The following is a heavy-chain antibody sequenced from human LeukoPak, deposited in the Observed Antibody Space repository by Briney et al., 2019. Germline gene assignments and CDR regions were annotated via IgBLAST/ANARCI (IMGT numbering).Heavy chain of an antibody. V-gene: IGHV1-69*13. CDR3: ARVAEPSSVNILTGTTGYYFDY. J-gene: IGHJ4*02. D-gene: IGHD3-9*01. Sequence: SVKVSCKASGYTFTSYYMHWVRQAPGQGLEWMGGIIPIFGTANYAQKFQGRVTITADESTSTAYMELSSLRSEDTAVYYCARVAEPSSVNILTGTTGYYFDYWGQGTLVTVSS. CDR1: GYTFTSYY. CDR2: IIPIFGTA.